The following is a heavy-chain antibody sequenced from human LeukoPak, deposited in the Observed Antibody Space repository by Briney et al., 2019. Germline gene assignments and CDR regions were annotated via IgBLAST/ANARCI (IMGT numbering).Heavy chain of an antibody. V-gene: IGHV3-7*01. J-gene: IGHJ4*02. D-gene: IGHD3-16*02. CDR3: ARHDYVWGSYRPFDY. Sequence: SGGSLRLSCAASGFTFSSYWMSWVRQAPGKGLEWVANIKQDGSEKYYVDSVKGRFTISRDNAKNSLYLQMNSLRAEDTAVYYCARHDYVWGSYRPFDYWGQGTLVTVSS. CDR1: GFTFSSYW. CDR2: IKQDGSEK.